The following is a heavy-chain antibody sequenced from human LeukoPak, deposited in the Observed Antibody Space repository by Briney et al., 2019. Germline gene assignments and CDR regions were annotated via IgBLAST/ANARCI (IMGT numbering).Heavy chain of an antibody. V-gene: IGHV3-30-3*02. CDR2: ISYDGSNK. Sequence: GGSLRLSCAASGFTFSSYAMHWVRQAPGKGLEWVAVISYDGSNKYYADSVKGRFTISRDNSKNTLYLQMNSLRAEDTAVYYCAKRLMAAAGTGFDYWGQGTLVTVSS. CDR1: GFTFSSYA. CDR3: AKRLMAAAGTGFDY. J-gene: IGHJ4*02. D-gene: IGHD6-13*01.